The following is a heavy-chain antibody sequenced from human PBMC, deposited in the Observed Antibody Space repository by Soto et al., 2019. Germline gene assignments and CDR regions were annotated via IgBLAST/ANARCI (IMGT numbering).Heavy chain of an antibody. D-gene: IGHD4-17*01. Sequence: SETLSLTCTVSGGSINSGGYSWTWIRQPPGKGLYWIGLIYHTGTTYYNPSLKSRVTISVDRSKNQFSLKLSSVTAADTAVYYCARAHYGDYGYGMDVWGQGTTVTVSS. CDR1: GGSINSGGYS. CDR2: IYHTGTT. J-gene: IGHJ6*02. CDR3: ARAHYGDYGYGMDV. V-gene: IGHV4-30-2*01.